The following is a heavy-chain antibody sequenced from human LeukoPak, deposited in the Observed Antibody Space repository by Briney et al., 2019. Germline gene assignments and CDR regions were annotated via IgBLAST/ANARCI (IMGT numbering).Heavy chain of an antibody. CDR2: INHSGST. J-gene: IGHJ6*03. CDR1: GGSINNYY. D-gene: IGHD1-1*01. Sequence: PSETLSLTCTVSGGSINNYYWSWIRQPPGKGLEWIGEINHSGSTNYNPSLKSRVTISVDTSKNQFSLKLSSVTAADTAVYYCARLERLSYYMDVWGKGTTVTVSS. CDR3: ARLERLSYYMDV. V-gene: IGHV4-34*01.